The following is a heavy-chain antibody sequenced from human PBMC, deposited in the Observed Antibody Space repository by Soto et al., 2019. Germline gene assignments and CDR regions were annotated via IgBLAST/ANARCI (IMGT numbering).Heavy chain of an antibody. Sequence: VQLVESGGGVVQPGRSLRLSCAASGFTFSSYGMHWVRQAPGKGLEWVAVISYDGSNKYYADSVKGRFTISRDNSQNTLYLQMNSLRAEDTAVYYCAKDKLKYYFDYWGQGTLVTVSS. V-gene: IGHV3-30*18. J-gene: IGHJ4*02. D-gene: IGHD1-26*01. CDR1: GFTFSSYG. CDR2: ISYDGSNK. CDR3: AKDKLKYYFDY.